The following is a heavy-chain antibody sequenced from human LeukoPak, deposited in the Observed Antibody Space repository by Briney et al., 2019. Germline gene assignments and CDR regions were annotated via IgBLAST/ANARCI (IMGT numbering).Heavy chain of an antibody. CDR3: AKDYGAFCFDS. V-gene: IGHV1-2*02. D-gene: IGHD4-17*01. CDR2: TIPDSGDT. CDR1: GYAFTGYY. Sequence: GASVKVSCKASGYAFTGYYMHWVRQAPGQGLEWMGWTIPDSGDTNYAQKFQGRVTMTRDTSISTAYMELSGLRSDDTALYYCAKDYGAFCFDSWGQGTLVTVSS. J-gene: IGHJ4*02.